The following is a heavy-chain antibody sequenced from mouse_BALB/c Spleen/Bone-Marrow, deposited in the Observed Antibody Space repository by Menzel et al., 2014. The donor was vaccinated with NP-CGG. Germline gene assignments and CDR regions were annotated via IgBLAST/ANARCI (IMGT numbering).Heavy chain of an antibody. J-gene: IGHJ2*01. D-gene: IGHD2-1*01. Sequence: EVKVEESGGGLVQPGGSLKLSCAASGFAFTRYWMSWVRQAPGKGLEWIGEINPDSSTINYTPSLKDKFIISRDNAKNTLYLQMSKVRSEDTALYYCARQGYYGKGDYWGQGTTLTVSS. CDR3: ARQGYYGKGDY. V-gene: IGHV4-1*02. CDR2: INPDSSTI. CDR1: GFAFTRYW.